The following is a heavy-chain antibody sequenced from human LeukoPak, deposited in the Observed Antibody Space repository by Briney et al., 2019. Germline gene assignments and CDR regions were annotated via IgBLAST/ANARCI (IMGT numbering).Heavy chain of an antibody. D-gene: IGHD4-17*01. CDR1: GGSISSYY. Sequence: SETLSLTRTVSGGSISSYYWSWIRQPPGKGLEWIGYIYYSGSTNYNPSLKSRVTISVDTSKNQFSLKLSSVTAADTAVYYCARDYGDYSVDWYFDLWGRGTLVTVSS. CDR3: ARDYGDYSVDWYFDL. CDR2: IYYSGST. V-gene: IGHV4-59*01. J-gene: IGHJ2*01.